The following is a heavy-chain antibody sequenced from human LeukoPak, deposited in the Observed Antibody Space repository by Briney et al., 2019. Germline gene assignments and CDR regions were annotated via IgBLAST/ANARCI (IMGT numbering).Heavy chain of an antibody. CDR1: GYTFTSYA. CDR2: INAGNGNT. CDR3: ARDSSGVTGTRGAPFDP. V-gene: IGHV1-3*03. Sequence: ASVKVSCKASGYTFTSYAMHWVRQAPGQRLEWMGWINAGNGNTKYSQEFQGRVTITRDTSASTAYMELSSLRSEDMAVYYCARDSSGVTGTRGAPFDPWGQGTLVTVSS. D-gene: IGHD1-20*01. J-gene: IGHJ5*02.